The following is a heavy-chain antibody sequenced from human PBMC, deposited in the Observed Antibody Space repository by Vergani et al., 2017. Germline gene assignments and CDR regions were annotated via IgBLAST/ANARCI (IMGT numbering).Heavy chain of an antibody. CDR2: IHYSGST. CDR1: GGSISSYY. J-gene: IGHJ5*02. Sequence: QVQLQESGPGLVKPSETLSLTCTVSGGSISSYYWSWIRQPPGKGLEWIGYIHYSGSTNYNPSLKSRVTISVDTSKNQFSLKLSSVTAADTAVYYWARAPSYSSSGYPNWFDPWGQGTLVTVSS. CDR3: ARAPSYSSSGYPNWFDP. D-gene: IGHD6-13*01. V-gene: IGHV4-59*01.